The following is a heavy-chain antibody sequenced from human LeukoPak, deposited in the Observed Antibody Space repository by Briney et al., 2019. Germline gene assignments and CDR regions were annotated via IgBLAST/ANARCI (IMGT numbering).Heavy chain of an antibody. CDR2: IYPGDSDT. CDR1: GYSFTSYL. CDR3: ARRGGDYYDSSPPDY. D-gene: IGHD3-22*01. Sequence: GESLKISCKGSGYSFTSYLIGWVRQMPGKGLGWMGIIYPGDSDTRYSPSFQGQVTISADKSISTAYLQWSSLKASDTAMYYCARRGGDYYDSSPPDYWGEGTLVTVSS. V-gene: IGHV5-51*01. J-gene: IGHJ4*02.